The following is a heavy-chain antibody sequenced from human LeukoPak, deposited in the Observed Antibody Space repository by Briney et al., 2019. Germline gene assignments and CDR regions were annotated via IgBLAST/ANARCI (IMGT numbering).Heavy chain of an antibody. V-gene: IGHV4-61*01. J-gene: IGHJ4*02. D-gene: IGHD3-22*01. Sequence: PSETLPLTCTVSGGSVSSDNYYWTWIRQPPGKGLQWIGYISYSGSTNYNPSLKSRVTISLHTSKNQFSLRLSSLTAADTAVYYCARRHYYNGRAYYFLDYWGQGTLVTVSS. CDR3: ARRHYYNGRAYYFLDY. CDR1: GGSVSSDNYY. CDR2: ISYSGST.